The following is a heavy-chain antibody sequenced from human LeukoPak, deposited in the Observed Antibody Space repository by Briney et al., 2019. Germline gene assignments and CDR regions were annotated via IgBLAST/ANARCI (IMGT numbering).Heavy chain of an antibody. CDR3: ARDQLGQFALDY. V-gene: IGHV3-11*06. J-gene: IGHJ4*02. D-gene: IGHD3-10*01. CDR1: GFTFSDYH. CDR2: ISSSSSYT. Sequence: PGGSLRLSCAASGFTFSDYHMSWIRQAPGKGLEWVSYISSSSSYTNYADSVKGRFTISRDNAKNSLYLQMNSLRAEDTAVYYCARDQLGQFALDYWGQGTLVTVSS.